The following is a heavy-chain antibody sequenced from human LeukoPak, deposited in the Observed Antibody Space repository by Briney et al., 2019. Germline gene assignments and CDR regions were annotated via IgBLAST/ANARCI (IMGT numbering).Heavy chain of an antibody. J-gene: IGHJ5*02. CDR2: INTNTGNP. V-gene: IGHV7-4-1*02. Sequence: ASVKVSCKASGYTFTGYYMHWVRQAPGQGLEWMGWINTNTGNPTYAQGFTGRFVFSLDTSVSTAYLQISSLKAEDTAVYYCARGPPPGIIMVLHKFDPWGQGTLVTVSS. CDR3: ARGPPPGIIMVLHKFDP. CDR1: GYTFTGYY. D-gene: IGHD3-10*01.